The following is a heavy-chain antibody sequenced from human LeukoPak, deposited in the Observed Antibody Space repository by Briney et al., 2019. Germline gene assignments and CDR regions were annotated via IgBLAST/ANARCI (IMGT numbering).Heavy chain of an antibody. V-gene: IGHV4-4*02. CDR2: IYHSGST. D-gene: IGHD6-13*01. Sequence: SGTLSLTCAVSGGSISSSNWWSWVRQPPGKGLEWIGEIYHSGSTNYNPSLKSRVTISVDKSRNQFSLKLSSVTAADTAVYYCARSGYSSSWYWGDAFDIWGQGTMVTVSS. CDR1: GGSISSSNW. J-gene: IGHJ3*02. CDR3: ARSGYSSSWYWGDAFDI.